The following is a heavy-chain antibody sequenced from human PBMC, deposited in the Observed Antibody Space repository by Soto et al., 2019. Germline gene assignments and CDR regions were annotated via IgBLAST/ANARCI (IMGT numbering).Heavy chain of an antibody. CDR3: ARSEETYNDVLTGMDLYYYYLGMDV. CDR1: GFTFSSYW. V-gene: IGHV3-74*01. J-gene: IGHJ6*02. Sequence: GGSLRLSCAASGFTFSSYWMHWVRQAPGKGLVWVSRINSDGSSTSYADSVKGRFTISRDTSANTAYMEVSSLRSEDTAVYYCARSEETYNDVLTGMDLYYYYLGMDVWGQGTTVTVSS. D-gene: IGHD3-9*01. CDR2: INSDGSST.